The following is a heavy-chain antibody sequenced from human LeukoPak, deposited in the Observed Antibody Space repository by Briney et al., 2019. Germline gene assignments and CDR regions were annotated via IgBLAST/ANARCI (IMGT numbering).Heavy chain of an antibody. CDR1: GFTFSAYG. J-gene: IGHJ5*02. CDR3: VRVSGFCTNGVCPSFDP. D-gene: IGHD2-8*01. Sequence: GGSLRLFCAASGFTFSAYGMSWVRQSPRKGLEWVSGVSGADGTTYYADSVKGRFTISRDNSKNTLYLQMNSLRTEDTAVYYCVRVSGFCTNGVCPSFDPWGQGTLVTVSS. CDR2: VSGADGTT. V-gene: IGHV3-23*01.